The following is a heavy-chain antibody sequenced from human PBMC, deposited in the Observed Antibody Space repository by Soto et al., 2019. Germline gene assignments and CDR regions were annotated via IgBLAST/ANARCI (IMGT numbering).Heavy chain of an antibody. CDR3: ATTQETSKYYFEY. J-gene: IGHJ4*02. CDR2: IYYSGST. CDR1: GGSISSSSYY. Sequence: SETLSLTCTVSGGSISSSSYYWGWIRQPPGKGLEWIGSIYYSGSTYYNPSLKSRVTISVDTSKNQFSLKLSSVTAADTAVYYCATTQETSKYYFEYWGQGTLVTLSS. V-gene: IGHV4-39*01.